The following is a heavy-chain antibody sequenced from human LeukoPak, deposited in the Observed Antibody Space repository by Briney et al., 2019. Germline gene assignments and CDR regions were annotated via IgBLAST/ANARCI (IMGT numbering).Heavy chain of an antibody. CDR3: ARVYMSKIPFS. D-gene: IGHD3-10*01. CDR2: INWSGGST. V-gene: IGHV3-20*04. Sequence: PGGSLILSCAASGFTFDAYGMTWVRQAPGKGLEWVSGINWSGGSTGYADSVKGRFTISRDNAKNSLYLQMNSLRAEDTALYYCARVYMSKIPFSWGQGTLVTVSS. CDR1: GFTFDAYG. J-gene: IGHJ4*02.